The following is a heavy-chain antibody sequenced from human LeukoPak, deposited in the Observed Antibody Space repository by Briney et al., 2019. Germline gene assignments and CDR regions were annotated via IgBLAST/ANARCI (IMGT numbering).Heavy chain of an antibody. J-gene: IGHJ4*02. D-gene: IGHD2-15*01. V-gene: IGHV3-23*01. Sequence: GSLRLSCAASGFTFNSYAMYWVRQAPGKGLEWISGIFGSGGSPHYADSVKGRFTISRDNSQEIVYLQLDSLRVEDTALYYRGKTTVGYSSGRYPGWPVDYWGQGALVTVSS. CDR2: IFGSGGSP. CDR1: GFTFNSYA. CDR3: GKTTVGYSSGRYPGWPVDY.